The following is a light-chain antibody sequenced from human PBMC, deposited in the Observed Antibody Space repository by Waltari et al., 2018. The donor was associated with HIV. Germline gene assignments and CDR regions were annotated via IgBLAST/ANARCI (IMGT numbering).Light chain of an antibody. J-gene: IGLJ3*02. CDR1: TSTIGSHF. Sequence: QSVLPQPPSTSGTPGQTVTISCSGSTSTIGSHFVYCYQQLPGTAPTLLIYGDDQRPSGVPDRFSVSKSGTSASLAISGLLSEDEAEYYCATWDDSLSGVLFGGGTKLTVL. CDR2: GDD. V-gene: IGLV1-47*01. CDR3: ATWDDSLSGVL.